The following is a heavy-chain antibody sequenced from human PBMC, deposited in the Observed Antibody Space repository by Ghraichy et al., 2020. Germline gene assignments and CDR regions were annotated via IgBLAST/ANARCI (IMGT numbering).Heavy chain of an antibody. CDR2: IGGRSAPI. J-gene: IGHJ4*01. Sequence: LSLTCAASGFTFSSHAMGWVRQAPGKGLEWVSYIGGRSAPIYYTDSVKGRFPISRDNTKNSLYLQMNSLRAEDTAIYYCARDHDWSFDNWGQVSLVTVSS. CDR3: ARDHDWSFDN. D-gene: IGHD3-9*01. CDR1: GFTFSSHA. V-gene: IGHV3-48*04.